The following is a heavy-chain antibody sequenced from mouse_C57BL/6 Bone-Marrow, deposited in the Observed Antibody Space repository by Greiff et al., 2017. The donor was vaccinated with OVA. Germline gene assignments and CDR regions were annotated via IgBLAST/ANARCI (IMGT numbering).Heavy chain of an antibody. CDR1: GYSFTGYY. CDR2: INPSTGGS. J-gene: IGHJ3*01. Sequence: EVQLQQSGPELVQPGASVKISCKASGYSFTGYYMNWVKQSPEKSLEWIGEINPSTGGSTSNQKFKAKATLTVDKSSSTAYMQLKSLTSEDSAVYYCARGGTSPFAYGGQGTLVTVSA. V-gene: IGHV1-42*01. D-gene: IGHD4-1*01. CDR3: ARGGTSPFAY.